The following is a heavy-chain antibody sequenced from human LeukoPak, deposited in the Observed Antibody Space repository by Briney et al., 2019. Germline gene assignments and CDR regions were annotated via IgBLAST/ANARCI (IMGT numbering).Heavy chain of an antibody. CDR1: GGTFSSYA. Sequence: ASVKVSCKASGGTFSSYATSWVRQAPGQGLEWMGRIIPIFGTANYAQKFQGRVTITTDESTSTAYMELSSLRSEDTAVYYCARDLYGSYDLWGRGTLVTVSS. V-gene: IGHV1-69*05. J-gene: IGHJ2*01. CDR3: ARDLYGSYDL. CDR2: IIPIFGTA. D-gene: IGHD4-17*01.